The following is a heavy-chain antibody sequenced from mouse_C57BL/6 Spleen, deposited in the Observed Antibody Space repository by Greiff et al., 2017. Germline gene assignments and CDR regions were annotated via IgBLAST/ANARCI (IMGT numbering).Heavy chain of an antibody. CDR2: FHPYNDDT. J-gene: IGHJ4*01. Sequence: QVHVKQSGAELVKPGASVKMSCKASGYTFTTYPIEWMKQNHGKSLEWIGNFHPYNDDTKYNEKFKGKATLTVEKSSSTVYLELSRLTSDDSAVYYCARRDPYYYAMDYWGQGTSVTVSS. CDR3: ARRDPYYYAMDY. CDR1: GYTFTTYP. V-gene: IGHV1-47*01.